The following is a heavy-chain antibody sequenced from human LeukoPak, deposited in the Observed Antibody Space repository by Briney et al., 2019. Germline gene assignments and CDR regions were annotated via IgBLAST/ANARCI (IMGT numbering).Heavy chain of an antibody. CDR3: ARGTYYSDSSGYSYYSYYYMDV. J-gene: IGHJ6*03. CDR2: IHYGGST. CDR1: GGSISSSSYY. V-gene: IGHV4-39*06. Sequence: SETLSLTCTVSGGSISSSSYYWGWIRQPPGKGLEWIGSIHYGGSTYYNPSLKSRVTISVDTSKNQFTLKLSSVTAADTAVYFCARGTYYSDSSGYSYYSYYYMDVWGKGTTVTISS. D-gene: IGHD3-22*01.